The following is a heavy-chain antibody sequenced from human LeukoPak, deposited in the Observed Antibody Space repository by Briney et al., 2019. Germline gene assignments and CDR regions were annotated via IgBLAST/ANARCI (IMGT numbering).Heavy chain of an antibody. CDR2: INPSGGST. J-gene: IGHJ4*02. CDR1: GYTFTSYY. CDR3: ARSSHYYDSSGYYAPEYYFDY. V-gene: IGHV1-46*01. D-gene: IGHD3-22*01. Sequence: ASVKVSCKAPGYTFTSYYMHWVRQAPGQGLEWMGIINPSGGSTSYAQKFQGRVTMTRDTSTSTVYMELSSLRSEDTAVYYCARSSHYYDSSGYYAPEYYFDYWGQGTLVTVSS.